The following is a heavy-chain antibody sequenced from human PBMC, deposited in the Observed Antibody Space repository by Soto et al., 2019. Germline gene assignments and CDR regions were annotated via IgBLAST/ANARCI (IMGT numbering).Heavy chain of an antibody. J-gene: IGHJ4*02. CDR1: GFTFSNAW. Sequence: SLILSCAASGFTFSNAWMSWVRQAPGKGLEWVGRIKSKTDGGTTDYAAPVKGRFTISRDDSKNTLYLQMNSLKTEDTAVYYCTTDISRAFTIFGVVPTDYWGQGTLVTVSS. V-gene: IGHV3-15*01. CDR3: TTDISRAFTIFGVVPTDY. CDR2: IKSKTDGGTT. D-gene: IGHD3-3*01.